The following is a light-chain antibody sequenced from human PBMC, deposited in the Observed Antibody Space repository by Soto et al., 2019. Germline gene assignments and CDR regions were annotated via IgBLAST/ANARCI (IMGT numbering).Light chain of an antibody. CDR1: QSIRSY. Sequence: DIQMTQSPSSLSASVGDRVTITCRASQSIRSYLNWYHQKPGKTPQLIIYGASNLQSGTPSRFTGSGSGTHFTLTISSLKPEDFATYSCQQSHATPYPFGQGTKQEIK. CDR2: GAS. J-gene: IGKJ2*01. V-gene: IGKV1-39*01. CDR3: QQSHATPYP.